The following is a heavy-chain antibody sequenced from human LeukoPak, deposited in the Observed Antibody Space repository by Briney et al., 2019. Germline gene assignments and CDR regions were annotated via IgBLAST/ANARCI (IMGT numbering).Heavy chain of an antibody. CDR3: ARARSDSGLRYYFDY. Sequence: VASVKVSCKASGYTFTSYYMHWVRQAPGQGLEWMGIINPSGGSTSYAQKFQGRVTMTRDTSTSTVYMELSSLRSEDTAVYYCARARSDSGLRYYFDYWGQGTLVTVSS. V-gene: IGHV1-46*01. CDR2: INPSGGST. J-gene: IGHJ4*02. CDR1: GYTFTSYY. D-gene: IGHD3-10*01.